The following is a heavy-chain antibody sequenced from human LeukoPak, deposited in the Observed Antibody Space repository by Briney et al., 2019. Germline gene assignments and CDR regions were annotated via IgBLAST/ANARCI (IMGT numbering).Heavy chain of an antibody. CDR1: GFTFSSYA. D-gene: IGHD3-10*01. CDR2: ISGSGGST. Sequence: GGSLRLSCAASGFTFSSYAMSWVRQAPGKGLEWASAISGSGGSTYYADSVKGRFTISRDNSKNTLYLQMNSLRAEDTAVYYCAKEADGSGRAGYYYYMDVWGKGTTVTVSS. J-gene: IGHJ6*03. CDR3: AKEADGSGRAGYYYYMDV. V-gene: IGHV3-23*01.